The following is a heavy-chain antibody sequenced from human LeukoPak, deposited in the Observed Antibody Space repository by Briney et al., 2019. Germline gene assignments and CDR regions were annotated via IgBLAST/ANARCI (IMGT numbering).Heavy chain of an antibody. Sequence: PSETLSLTCTVSGGSISSGSYYWSWIRQPAGKGLEWIGRIYTSGSTNYNPSLKSRVTISVDKSKNQFSLKLSSVTAADTAVYYCARYRRWGMVRGVIITSQYWFDPWGQGTLVTVSS. CDR3: ARYRRWGMVRGVIITSQYWFDP. CDR2: IYTSGST. D-gene: IGHD3-10*01. CDR1: GGSISSGSYY. J-gene: IGHJ5*02. V-gene: IGHV4-61*02.